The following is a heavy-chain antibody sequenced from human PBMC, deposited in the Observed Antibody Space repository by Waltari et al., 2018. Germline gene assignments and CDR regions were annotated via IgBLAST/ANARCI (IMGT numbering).Heavy chain of an antibody. V-gene: IGHV3-21*01. J-gene: IGHJ4*02. CDR3: AREIEDDY. CDR2: ISSSSSYI. CDR1: GFTFSSYS. Sequence: EVQLVESGGGLVKPGGSLRLSCAASGFTFSSYSMNWVRQAPGNGLEWVSSISSSSSYIDYADSVKGRFTISRDNAKNSLYLQMNSLRAEDTAVYYCAREIEDDYWGQGTLVTVSS.